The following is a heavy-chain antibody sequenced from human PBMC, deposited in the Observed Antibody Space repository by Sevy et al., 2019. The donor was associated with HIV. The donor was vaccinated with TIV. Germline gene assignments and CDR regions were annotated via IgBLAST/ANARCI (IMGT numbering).Heavy chain of an antibody. D-gene: IGHD3-10*01. CDR3: ATRRGDSDYYGSGSYYSP. J-gene: IGHJ5*02. Sequence: GESLKISCKGSGYSFTSYWIGWVRQMPGKGLEWMGIIYPGDSDTRYSRSFQGQVTISADKSISTAYLQWSSLKASDTAMYYCATRRGDSDYYGSGSYYSPWGQGTLVTVSS. CDR2: IYPGDSDT. CDR1: GYSFTSYW. V-gene: IGHV5-51*01.